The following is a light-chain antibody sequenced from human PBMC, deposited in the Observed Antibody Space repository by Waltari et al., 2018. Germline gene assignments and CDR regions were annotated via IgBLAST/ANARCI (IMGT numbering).Light chain of an antibody. CDR3: QVWDSSSDHWV. CDR2: YDS. Sequence: SYVLPQPSSVSVAPGKSARNTCGGSTIGSRTVHWHQQKPGQAPLLVFSYDSDRPSGIAEGFSGSNSGNTATLTISRVEVGDEADYYCQVWDSSSDHWVFGGGTKLAVL. V-gene: IGLV3-21*01. CDR1: TIGSRT. J-gene: IGLJ3*02.